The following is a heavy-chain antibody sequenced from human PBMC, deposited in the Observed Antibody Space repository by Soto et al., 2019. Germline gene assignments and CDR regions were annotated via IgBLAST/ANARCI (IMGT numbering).Heavy chain of an antibody. Sequence: ASVKVSCKSSGYTFTSYGISWVRQAPGQGLEWMGWISAYNGNTNYAQKLQGRVTMTTDTSTSTAYMELRSLRSDDTAVYYCARSGHDYGDLYIDYWGQGTLVTVSS. CDR3: ARSGHDYGDLYIDY. J-gene: IGHJ4*02. D-gene: IGHD4-17*01. V-gene: IGHV1-18*01. CDR2: ISAYNGNT. CDR1: GYTFTSYG.